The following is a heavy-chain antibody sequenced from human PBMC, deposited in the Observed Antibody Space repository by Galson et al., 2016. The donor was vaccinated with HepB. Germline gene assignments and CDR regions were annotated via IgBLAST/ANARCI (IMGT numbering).Heavy chain of an antibody. J-gene: IGHJ4*02. CDR2: ISSTGSTI. V-gene: IGHV3-11*01. CDR1: GFTFSDYY. CDR3: ARDQGRNNWSPYYFDY. Sequence: SLRLSCAASGFTFSDYYMSWIRQAPGKGLEWVSYISSTGSTIYYADSVKGRFTISRDNAENSLYLQMNSLRADDTAVYYCARDQGRNNWSPYYFDYWGQGSLVTVSS. D-gene: IGHD1-1*01.